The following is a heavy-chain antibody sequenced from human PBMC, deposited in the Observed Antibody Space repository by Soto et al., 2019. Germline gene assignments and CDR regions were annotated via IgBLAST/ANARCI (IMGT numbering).Heavy chain of an antibody. CDR1: GASISSSNYY. CDR2: IHYTGST. V-gene: IGHV4-39*01. J-gene: IGHJ5*02. CDR3: ASRECSGGTCHFDP. Sequence: QLQLQESGPGLVKPSETLSLTCTVSGASISSSNYYRAWIRQPPGKGLEWIGSIHYTGSTYYNPSLKSRLPNSEDTSKHQFSLKLTAVTAADTAVYYCASRECSGGTCHFDPWGQGTLVTVSS. D-gene: IGHD2-15*01.